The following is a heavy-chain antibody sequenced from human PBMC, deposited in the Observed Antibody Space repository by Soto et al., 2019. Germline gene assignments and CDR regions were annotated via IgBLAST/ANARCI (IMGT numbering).Heavy chain of an antibody. CDR1: GFTLGSHW. CDR3: ARDRLGELPLDY. CDR2: INSDGRTT. D-gene: IGHD3-10*01. V-gene: IGHV3-74*01. Sequence: EVQLVESGGGLVQPGGSLRLSCVASGFTLGSHWMHWVRQAPGKGLVWVSCINSDGRTTVYVDSVKGRFTISRDNAKNTLYLQMNSLRAEDTAVYYCARDRLGELPLDYWGQGSLVSVSS. J-gene: IGHJ4*02.